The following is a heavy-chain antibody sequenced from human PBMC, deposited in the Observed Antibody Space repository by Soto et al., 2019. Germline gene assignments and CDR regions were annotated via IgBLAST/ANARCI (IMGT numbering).Heavy chain of an antibody. J-gene: IGHJ4*02. Sequence: SETLSLTCAVSGGSFTSNNWWTWVRQPPGQGLEWIGEIYRTGSTNYNPSLKSRVTISLDKSENQFSLKVTSLTAAGPPVSPSVPRDPGTSLDYWGQGTLVTVSS. V-gene: IGHV4-4*02. CDR3: VPRDPGTSLDY. CDR1: GGSFTSNNW. CDR2: IYRTGST. D-gene: IGHD1-7*01.